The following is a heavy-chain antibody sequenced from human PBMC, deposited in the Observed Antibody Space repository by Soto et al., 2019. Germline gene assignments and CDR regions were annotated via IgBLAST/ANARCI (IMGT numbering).Heavy chain of an antibody. Sequence: GGSLRLSCAASGFTFSSYGMHWVRQAPGKGLEWVAVISYDGSNKYYADSVKGRFTISRDNSKNTLYLQMNSLRAEDTAVYYCAKDRKWELSFDYWGQGTLVTVSS. D-gene: IGHD1-26*01. CDR2: ISYDGSNK. CDR1: GFTFSSYG. V-gene: IGHV3-30*18. CDR3: AKDRKWELSFDY. J-gene: IGHJ4*02.